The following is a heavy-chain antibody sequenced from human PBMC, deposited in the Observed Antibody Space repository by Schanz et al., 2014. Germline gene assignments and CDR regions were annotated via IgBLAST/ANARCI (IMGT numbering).Heavy chain of an antibody. Sequence: QGQLVLSGAEVKKPGASVKVSCKASGYTFSSYGITWVRQAPGQGLEWMGWINGYNGHTLYAQKFQGRVTITADRSTSTAYMELTSLRSEDTAVYYCASSGAGYSSSWDFDYWGQGTLVTVSS. CDR3: ASSGAGYSSSWDFDY. D-gene: IGHD6-13*01. CDR1: GYTFSSYG. J-gene: IGHJ4*02. V-gene: IGHV1-18*01. CDR2: INGYNGHT.